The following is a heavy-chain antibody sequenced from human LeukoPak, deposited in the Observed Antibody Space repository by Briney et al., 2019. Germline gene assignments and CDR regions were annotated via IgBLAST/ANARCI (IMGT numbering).Heavy chain of an antibody. D-gene: IGHD3-10*01. CDR2: INTNTGNP. J-gene: IGHJ6*02. CDR3: ARGGVNRGTYRELWFGEAYYYYGMDV. Sequence: ASVKVSCKASGYTFTRYAMNWVRQAPGQGLEWMGWINTNTGNPTYAQGFKGRFVFPLDTSVSTAYLQISSLKAEDTAVYYCARGGVNRGTYRELWFGEAYYYYGMDVWGQGTTVTVSS. V-gene: IGHV7-4-1*02. CDR1: GYTFTRYA.